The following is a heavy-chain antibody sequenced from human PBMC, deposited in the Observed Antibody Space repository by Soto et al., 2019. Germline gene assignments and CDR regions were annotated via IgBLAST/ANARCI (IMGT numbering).Heavy chain of an antibody. D-gene: IGHD2-15*01. V-gene: IGHV1-69*13. J-gene: IGHJ6*02. CDR3: AREMGSSETSYYYYYGMDV. Sequence: GASVKVSCKASGGTFSSYASSWVRQAPGQGLEWMGGIIPIFGTANYAQKFQGRVTITADESTSTAYMELSSLRSEDTAVYYCAREMGSSETSYYYYYGMDVWGQGTTVTV. CDR2: IIPIFGTA. CDR1: GGTFSSYA.